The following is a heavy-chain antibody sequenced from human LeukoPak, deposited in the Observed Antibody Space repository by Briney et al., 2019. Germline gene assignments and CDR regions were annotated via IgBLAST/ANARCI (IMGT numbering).Heavy chain of an antibody. CDR3: ARHLDCSSTSCFGYGMDV. J-gene: IGHJ6*02. D-gene: IGHD2-2*01. CDR1: GXSFTSYC. Sequence: GESLKISFKGSGXSFTSYCIGWVRQMPGKGLEWMGIIYPGDSDTRHSPSFQGQVTISADKSISTAYLQWSSLKASDTAMYYCARHLDCSSTSCFGYGMDVWGQGTTVTVSS. V-gene: IGHV5-51*01. CDR2: IYPGDSDT.